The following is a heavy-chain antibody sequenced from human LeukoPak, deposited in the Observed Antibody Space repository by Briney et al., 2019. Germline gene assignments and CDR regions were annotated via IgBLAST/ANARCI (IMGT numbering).Heavy chain of an antibody. J-gene: IGHJ4*02. CDR1: GGSFRGYY. Sequence: SEALSLTCAVYGGSFRGYYWSWIRQPPGEGLEWIGEINHSGSTNYNPSLKSRVTISVDTSKNQFSLKLSSVTAADTAVYYCARGRRGIAAAGTTTPEYWGQGTLVTVSS. CDR2: INHSGST. D-gene: IGHD6-13*01. CDR3: ARGRRGIAAAGTTTPEY. V-gene: IGHV4-34*01.